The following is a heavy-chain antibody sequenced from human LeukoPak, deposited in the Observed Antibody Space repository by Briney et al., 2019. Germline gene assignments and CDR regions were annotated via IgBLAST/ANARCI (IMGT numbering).Heavy chain of an antibody. D-gene: IGHD3-3*01. V-gene: IGHV3-30-3*01. CDR3: ARSLRFLEWLDY. Sequence: GGSLRLSCAASGFTFSSYAMHWVRQAPGKGLEWVAVISYDGSNKYYADSVKGRFTISRDNSKNTLYLQMNSLRAEDTAVYYCARSLRFLEWLDYWGQGTLVTVSS. CDR2: ISYDGSNK. CDR1: GFTFSSYA. J-gene: IGHJ4*02.